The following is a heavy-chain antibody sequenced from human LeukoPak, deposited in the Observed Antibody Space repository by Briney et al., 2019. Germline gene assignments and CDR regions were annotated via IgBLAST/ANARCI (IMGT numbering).Heavy chain of an antibody. Sequence: PSETLSLTCAVYGGSFSGYYWSWIRQHPGKGLEWIGYIYYSGSTYYNPSLKSRVTISVDTSKNQFSLKLSSVTAADTAVYYCSRESYDILTGYVNYGMDVWGQGTTVTVSS. D-gene: IGHD3-9*01. CDR3: SRESYDILTGYVNYGMDV. J-gene: IGHJ6*02. CDR2: IYYSGST. CDR1: GGSFSGYY. V-gene: IGHV4-31*11.